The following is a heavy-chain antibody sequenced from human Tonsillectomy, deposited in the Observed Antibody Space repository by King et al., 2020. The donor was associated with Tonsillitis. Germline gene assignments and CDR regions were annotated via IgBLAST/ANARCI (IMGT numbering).Heavy chain of an antibody. CDR2: VNWNGVRT. V-gene: IGHV3-20*04. Sequence: VQLVESGGGLVRPGGSLRLSCAASGFIFEDYGLSWVRQAPGKGLEWLSGVNWNGVRTGFADSVKGRFTISRDNAKKSLYLHMNSLRVDDTALYYCARRASAVTWWYFDLWGRGTLVTVSS. J-gene: IGHJ2*01. D-gene: IGHD4-17*01. CDR3: ARRASAVTWWYFDL. CDR1: GFIFEDYG.